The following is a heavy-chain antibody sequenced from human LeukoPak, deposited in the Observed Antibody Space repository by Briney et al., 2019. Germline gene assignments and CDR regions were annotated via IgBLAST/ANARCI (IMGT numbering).Heavy chain of an antibody. CDR3: ARDGYDSSGTYYYYYGMDV. CDR2: IWYDGSNK. Sequence: GGSLRLSCAASGFTFSSYGMHWVRQAPGKGLEWGAVIWYDGSNKYYAGSVKGRFTISRDNSKNTLYLQMNSLRAEDTAVYYCARDGYDSSGTYYYYYGMDVWGQGTTVTVSS. D-gene: IGHD3-22*01. CDR1: GFTFSSYG. J-gene: IGHJ6*02. V-gene: IGHV3-33*01.